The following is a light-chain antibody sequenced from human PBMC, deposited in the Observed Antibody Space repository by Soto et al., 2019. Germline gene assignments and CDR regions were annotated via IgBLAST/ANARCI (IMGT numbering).Light chain of an antibody. CDR1: QSISSW. V-gene: IGKV1-5*03. J-gene: IGKJ4*01. CDR2: KAS. CDR3: QQYDIFSLT. Sequence: DIQMTQSPSTLSASVGDRVTITCRASQSISSWLAWYQQKPGKAPKRLIYKASTLESGIPSRLSGGGSGTEFTLTLSSLQPDDFATYYCQQYDIFSLTFGGGTKVEVK.